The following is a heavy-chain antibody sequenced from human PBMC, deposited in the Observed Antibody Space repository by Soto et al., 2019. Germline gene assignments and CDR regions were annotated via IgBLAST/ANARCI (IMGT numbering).Heavy chain of an antibody. D-gene: IGHD6-19*01. Sequence: QLQLQESGPGLVKPSETLSLTCIVSGGSITRNNHYWGWIRQSPGKGLEWIGSILCSGSTNYNPSLKSRVTLSVETSKNQFSLKMSSVTAADTALYYCARLGSSGWYQGSCFDYWGQGTLVTVSS. CDR3: ARLGSSGWYQGSCFDY. J-gene: IGHJ4*02. CDR1: GGSITRNNHY. V-gene: IGHV4-39*01. CDR2: ILCSGST.